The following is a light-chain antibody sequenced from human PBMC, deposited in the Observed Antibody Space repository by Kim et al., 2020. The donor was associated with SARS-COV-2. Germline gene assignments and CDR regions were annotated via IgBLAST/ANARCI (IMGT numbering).Light chain of an antibody. Sequence: EIGMTQSPATLSVSPGERATLSCRASQSISSNLAWYQQKPGQAPRLLIYAAATRATDIPARFSGSGSVTDFTLTISSLQSEDFAVYYCQQYNKWFSITFGQGTRLEIK. V-gene: IGKV3-15*01. CDR1: QSISSN. CDR2: AAA. J-gene: IGKJ5*01. CDR3: QQYNKWFSIT.